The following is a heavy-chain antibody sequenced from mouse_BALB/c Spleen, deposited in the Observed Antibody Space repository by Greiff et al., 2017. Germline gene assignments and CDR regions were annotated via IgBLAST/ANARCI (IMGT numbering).Heavy chain of an antibody. CDR1: GFTFSSYY. CDR3: ARTNYYGSSYWYFDV. Sequence: DVMLVESGGGLVQPGGSRKLSCAASGFTFSSYYMSWVRQTPEKRLELVAAINSNGGSTYYPDTVKGRFTISRDNAKNTLYLQMSSLKSEDTALYYCARTNYYGSSYWYFDVWGAGTTVTVSS. D-gene: IGHD1-1*01. J-gene: IGHJ1*01. CDR2: INSNGGST. V-gene: IGHV5-6-2*01.